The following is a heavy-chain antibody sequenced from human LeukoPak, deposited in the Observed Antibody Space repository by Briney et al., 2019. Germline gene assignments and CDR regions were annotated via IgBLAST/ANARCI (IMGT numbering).Heavy chain of an antibody. Sequence: SETLSLTCAVYGGSFSGYYWSWTRPPPGKGLEWIGEINHSGSTNYNPSLKSRVTISVDTSKNQFSLKLSSVTAADTAVYYCARASPLGLNWFDPWGQGTLVTVSS. CDR2: INHSGST. CDR3: ARASPLGLNWFDP. D-gene: IGHD3/OR15-3a*01. V-gene: IGHV4-34*01. J-gene: IGHJ5*02. CDR1: GGSFSGYY.